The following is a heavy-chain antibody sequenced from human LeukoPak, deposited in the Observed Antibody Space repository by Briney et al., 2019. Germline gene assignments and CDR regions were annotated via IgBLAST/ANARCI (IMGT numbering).Heavy chain of an antibody. D-gene: IGHD3-16*01. V-gene: IGHV4-4*07. CDR3: ARDSRADWGFRWRREDNWFDP. J-gene: IGHJ5*02. Sequence: PSETLSLTCTVSGGSISSYYWSWIRQPAGKGLEWIGRIYTSGSTNYNPSLKSRVTMSVDTSKNQFSLRLSSVTAADTAVYYCARDSRADWGFRWRREDNWFDPWGQGTLVTVSS. CDR2: IYTSGST. CDR1: GGSISSYY.